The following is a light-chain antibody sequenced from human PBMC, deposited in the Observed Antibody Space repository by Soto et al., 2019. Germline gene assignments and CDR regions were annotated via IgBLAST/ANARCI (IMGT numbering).Light chain of an antibody. CDR3: SLYVGSNTYV. J-gene: IGLJ1*01. V-gene: IGLV2-23*01. Sequence: QSVLTQPASVSGSPGQSITISCTGTSSDVGSCDVVSWYQQHPGKVPKLLISEGSKRPSGVSDRFSGSKSGNTASLTISGLQAEDEADYYCSLYVGSNTYVFGTGTKLTVL. CDR1: SSDVGSCDV. CDR2: EGS.